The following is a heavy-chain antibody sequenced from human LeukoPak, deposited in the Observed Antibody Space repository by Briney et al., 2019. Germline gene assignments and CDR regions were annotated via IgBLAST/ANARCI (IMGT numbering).Heavy chain of an antibody. CDR2: IYYSGST. CDR1: GGSISSYY. D-gene: IGHD6-19*01. V-gene: IGHV4-59*12. J-gene: IGHJ4*02. CDR3: ARDRHGSGWYGDFDY. Sequence: SETLSLTCTVSGGSISSYYWSWIRQPPGKGLEWIGYIYYSGSTNYNPSLKSRDTISVDTSKNQFSLKLSSVTAADTAVYYCARDRHGSGWYGDFDYWGQGTLVTVSS.